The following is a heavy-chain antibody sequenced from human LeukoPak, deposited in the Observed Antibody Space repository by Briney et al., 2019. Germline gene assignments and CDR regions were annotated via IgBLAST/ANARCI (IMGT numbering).Heavy chain of an antibody. CDR3: ARDQYYYDSSDYRNFDY. D-gene: IGHD3-22*01. CDR2: INHSGST. CDR1: GGSFSGYY. Sequence: SETLSLTCAVYGGSFSGYYWSWIRQPPGKGLEWIGEINHSGSTNYNPSLKSRVTISVDTSKNQFSLKLSSVTAADTAVYYCARDQYYYDSSDYRNFDYWGQGTLVTVSS. V-gene: IGHV4-34*01. J-gene: IGHJ4*02.